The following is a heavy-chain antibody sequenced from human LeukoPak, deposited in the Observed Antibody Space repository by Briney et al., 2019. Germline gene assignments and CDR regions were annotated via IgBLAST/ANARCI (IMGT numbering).Heavy chain of an antibody. CDR2: TNRRGDIT. Sequence: PGGSLRLSCAASGFTFSSYGMSWVRQVPGKGLEWVSGTNRRGDITGYADFVKGRFTISRDNAKNSLYLQMNSLRVEDTAVYYCANLEGYSGYDLEDYWGQGTLVTVSS. CDR1: GFTFSSYG. J-gene: IGHJ4*02. V-gene: IGHV3-20*04. D-gene: IGHD5-12*01. CDR3: ANLEGYSGYDLEDY.